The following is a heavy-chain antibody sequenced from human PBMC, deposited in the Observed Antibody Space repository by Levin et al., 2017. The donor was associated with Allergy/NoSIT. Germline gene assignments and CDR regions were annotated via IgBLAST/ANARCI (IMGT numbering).Heavy chain of an antibody. Sequence: GSLRLSCAVSGGSFSGFYYSWIRQPPGKGLEWIGEVSHSGTTNYNPSLKSRVAISVDTSKYQFSLILSSVTAADTATYYCARDSPTAGTSFDYWGQGSLVTVSS. V-gene: IGHV4-34*01. J-gene: IGHJ4*02. CDR1: GGSFSGFY. D-gene: IGHD6-13*01. CDR3: ARDSPTAGTSFDY. CDR2: VSHSGTT.